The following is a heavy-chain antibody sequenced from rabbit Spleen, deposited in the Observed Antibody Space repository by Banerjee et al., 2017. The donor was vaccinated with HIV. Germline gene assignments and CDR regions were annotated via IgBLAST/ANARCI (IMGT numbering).Heavy chain of an antibody. V-gene: IGHV1S45*01. J-gene: IGHJ4*01. CDR2: MNTNSYEA. D-gene: IGHD4-1*01. CDR3: ARDLAGIIGWNFGL. CDR1: GLDFSARYW. Sequence: QEQLEESGGGLVQPGASLTLTCKGSGLDFSARYWICWVRQAPGKGLEWIACMNTNSYEAVYATWAKGRFTISKTSSTTVTLQVTRLTAADTATYFCARDLAGIIGWNFGLWGPGTLVTVS.